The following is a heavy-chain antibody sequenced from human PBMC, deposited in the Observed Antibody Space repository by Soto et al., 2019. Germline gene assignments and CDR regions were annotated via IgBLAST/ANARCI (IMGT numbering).Heavy chain of an antibody. CDR2: ISGSGGST. J-gene: IGHJ6*02. CDR1: GFTFSSYA. V-gene: IGHV3-23*01. D-gene: IGHD3-22*01. CDR3: AANRGYNYYYGMDV. Sequence: PGGSRRLSCAASGFTFSSYAMSWVRQAPGKGLEWVSAISGSGGSTYYADSVKGRFTISRDNSKNTLYLQMNSLRAEDTAVYYCAANRGYNYYYGMDVWGQGTTVTVSS.